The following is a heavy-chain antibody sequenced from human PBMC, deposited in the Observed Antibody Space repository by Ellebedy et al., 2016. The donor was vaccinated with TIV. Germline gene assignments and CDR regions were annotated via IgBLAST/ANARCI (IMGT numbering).Heavy chain of an antibody. Sequence: ASVKVSCXASGYTFTSYGISWVRQAPGQGLEWMGWISAYNGNTNYAQKFQGRVTMTRDTSTSTVYMELSSLRSEDTAVYYCARDGVGATKYWGQGTLVTVSS. CDR2: ISAYNGNT. D-gene: IGHD1-26*01. CDR3: ARDGVGATKY. J-gene: IGHJ4*02. V-gene: IGHV1-18*01. CDR1: GYTFTSYG.